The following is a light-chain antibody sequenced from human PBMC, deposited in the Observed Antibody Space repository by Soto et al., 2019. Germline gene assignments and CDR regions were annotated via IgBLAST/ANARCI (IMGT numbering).Light chain of an antibody. V-gene: IGKV3-11*01. Sequence: EIVLTQSPATLSLSPGERATLSCRASQSISRYLAWYQQKFGQAPRLLISDASNRAAGIPARFSGSGSGTDFTLTISSLEPEDFAVYYCQHRASWPLTFGGGTKVDIK. CDR1: QSISRY. CDR3: QHRASWPLT. CDR2: DAS. J-gene: IGKJ4*01.